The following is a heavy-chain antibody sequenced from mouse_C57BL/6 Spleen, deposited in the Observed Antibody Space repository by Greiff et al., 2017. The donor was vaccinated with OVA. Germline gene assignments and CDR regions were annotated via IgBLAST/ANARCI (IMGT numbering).Heavy chain of an antibody. V-gene: IGHV1-18*01. D-gene: IGHD2-3*01. CDR3: ARGRKGNIYDGYYVWFAY. J-gene: IGHJ3*01. CDR2: INPNNGGT. CDR1: GYTFTDYN. Sequence: DVQLQESGPELVKPGASVKIPCKASGYTFTDYNMDWVKQSHGKSLEWIGDINPNNGGTIYNQKFKGKATLTVDKSSSTAYMELRSLTSEDTAVYYCARGRKGNIYDGYYVWFAYWGQGTLVTVSA.